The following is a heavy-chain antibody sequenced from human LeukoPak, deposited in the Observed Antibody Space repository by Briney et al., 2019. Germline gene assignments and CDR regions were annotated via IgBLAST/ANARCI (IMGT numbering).Heavy chain of an antibody. CDR1: GGSISSGSYY. D-gene: IGHD6-13*01. CDR3: ARDSGYSSRGLFDY. V-gene: IGHV4-61*02. CDR2: IYTSGST. J-gene: IGHJ4*02. Sequence: PSETLSLTCTVSGGSISSGSYYWSWIQQPAGKGLEWIGRIYTSGSTNYNPSLKSRVTISVDTSKNQFSLKLSSVTAADTAVYYCARDSGYSSRGLFDYWGQGALVTVSS.